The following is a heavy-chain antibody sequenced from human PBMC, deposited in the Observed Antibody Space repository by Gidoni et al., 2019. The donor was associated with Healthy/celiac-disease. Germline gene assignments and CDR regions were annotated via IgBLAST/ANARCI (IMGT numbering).Heavy chain of an antibody. J-gene: IGHJ4*02. V-gene: IGHV1-8*01. CDR3: ARAVDTAVPPFDY. CDR1: GYTFTSYD. Sequence: QVQLVQSGAEVKKPGASVKVSCKASGYTFTSYDINWVRQATGQGLEWLGWMNPNSGNPGYAQKFQGRVTMTRNTSISTAYMELSSLRSEDTAVYYWARAVDTAVPPFDYWGQGTLVTVSS. CDR2: MNPNSGNP. D-gene: IGHD5-18*01.